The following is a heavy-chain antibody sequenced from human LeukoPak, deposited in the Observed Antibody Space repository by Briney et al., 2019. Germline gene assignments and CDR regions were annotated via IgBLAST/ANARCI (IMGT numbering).Heavy chain of an antibody. J-gene: IGHJ4*01. Sequence: PSETLSLTCTVSGASIKNNSHYWGWVRQPPGKGLEWIGSLYYTVPTSYNPSLKSRLTLSVDTSNNLFSLSLRSVTAADTAVYFCGRDLGRLIEVAGIVDNWGVRVLVTVSS. V-gene: IGHV4-39*02. CDR2: LYYTVPT. D-gene: IGHD6-19*01. CDR3: GRDLGRLIEVAGIVDN. CDR1: GASIKNNSHY.